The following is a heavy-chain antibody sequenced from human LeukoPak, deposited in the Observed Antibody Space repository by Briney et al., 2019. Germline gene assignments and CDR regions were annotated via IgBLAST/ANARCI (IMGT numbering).Heavy chain of an antibody. J-gene: IGHJ4*02. D-gene: IGHD1-1*01. CDR1: GFTFSSYG. CDR3: ARDWKGDYFDY. Sequence: PGGSLRLSCAASGFTFSSYGMHWVRQAPGKGLEWVAFIRSDGSDKYYADSVKGRFTISRDSSKNTLYLQMNSLRAEDTAVYYCARDWKGDYFDYWGQGTLVTVSS. V-gene: IGHV3-30*02. CDR2: IRSDGSDK.